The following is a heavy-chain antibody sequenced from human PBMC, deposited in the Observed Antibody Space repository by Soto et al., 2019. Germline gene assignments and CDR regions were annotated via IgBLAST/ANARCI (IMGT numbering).Heavy chain of an antibody. V-gene: IGHV4-31*03. CDR3: ARGASTTVTTYDD. D-gene: IGHD4-4*01. CDR2: IYYSGST. Sequence: SETLSLTCTVSGGSISSGGYYWSWIRQHPGKGLEWIGYIYYSGSTYYNPSLKSRVTISVDTSKNQFSLKLSSVTAADTAVYYCARGASTTVTTYDDWGQGTRVTVFS. J-gene: IGHJ4*02. CDR1: GGSISSGGYY.